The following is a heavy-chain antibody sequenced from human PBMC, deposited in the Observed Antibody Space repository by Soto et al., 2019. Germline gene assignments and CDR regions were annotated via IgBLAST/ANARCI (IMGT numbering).Heavy chain of an antibody. V-gene: IGHV4-31*03. Sequence: QVQLQESGPGLVKPSQTLSLTCTVSGGSISSGGYYWSWIRQHPGKGLEWIGYIYYSGGTYYNPSLKSRVTISVDTSKNQFSLKLSSVTAADTAVYYCARQIVVVPAAVYYFDYWGQGTLVTVSS. CDR2: IYYSGGT. CDR3: ARQIVVVPAAVYYFDY. J-gene: IGHJ4*02. D-gene: IGHD2-2*01. CDR1: GGSISSGGYY.